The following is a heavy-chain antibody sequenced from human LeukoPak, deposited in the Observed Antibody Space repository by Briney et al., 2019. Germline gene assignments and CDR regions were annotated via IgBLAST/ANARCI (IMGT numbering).Heavy chain of an antibody. D-gene: IGHD3-16*01. CDR1: GYTFTGYY. Sequence: ASVKVSCKASGYTFTGYYMHWVRQAPGQGLEWMGWINPNSGGTNYAQKFQGRVTMARDTSISTAYMELSRLRSDDTAVYYCARSLVWGDAFDIWGQGTMVTVSS. CDR3: ARSLVWGDAFDI. V-gene: IGHV1-2*02. J-gene: IGHJ3*02. CDR2: INPNSGGT.